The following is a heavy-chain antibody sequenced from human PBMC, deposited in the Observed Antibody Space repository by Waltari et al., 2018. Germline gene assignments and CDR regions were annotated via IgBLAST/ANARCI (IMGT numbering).Heavy chain of an antibody. D-gene: IGHD2-15*01. CDR2: INHSGST. V-gene: IGHV4-34*01. Sequence: QVQLQQWGAGLLKPSETLSLTCAVYGGSFSGYYWSWIRQPPGKGLEWIGEINHSGSTNDNPSLKSRVTISVDTSKNQFSLKLSSVTAADTAVYDCARRPVVVVAARGLLSAVAWFDPWGQGTLVTVSS. CDR3: ARRPVVVVAARGLLSAVAWFDP. CDR1: GGSFSGYY. J-gene: IGHJ5*02.